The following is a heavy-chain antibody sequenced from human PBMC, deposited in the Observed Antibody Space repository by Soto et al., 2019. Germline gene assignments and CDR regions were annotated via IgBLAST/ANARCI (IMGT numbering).Heavy chain of an antibody. CDR1: GFTFSSYS. Sequence: EVQLVESGGGLVKPGGSLRLSCATSGFTFSSYSMNWVRQAPGKGLEWVSSISSRSSYIYYADSVKGRVTISRDNAKNSLYLQMNSLRAEDTAVYYCATLYDILTGQGEDYFYHMDAWGKGTTVTVSS. CDR2: ISSRSSYI. V-gene: IGHV3-21*01. D-gene: IGHD3-9*01. CDR3: ATLYDILTGQGEDYFYHMDA. J-gene: IGHJ6*03.